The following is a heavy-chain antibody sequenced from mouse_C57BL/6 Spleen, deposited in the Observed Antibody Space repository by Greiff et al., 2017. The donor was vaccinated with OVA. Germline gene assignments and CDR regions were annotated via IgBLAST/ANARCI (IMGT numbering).Heavy chain of an antibody. Sequence: EVQLQQSVAELVRPGASVKLSCTASGFNIKNTYMHWVKQRPEQGLEWIGRIDPANGNTKYAPKFQGTATITADTSSNTAYLQLSSLTSEDTAIYYCARGEIVYDCDGGYYNMDYWGQGTSVTVSS. CDR2: IDPANGNT. J-gene: IGHJ4*01. D-gene: IGHD2-4*01. V-gene: IGHV14-3*01. CDR1: GFNIKNTY. CDR3: ARGEIVYDCDGGYYNMDY.